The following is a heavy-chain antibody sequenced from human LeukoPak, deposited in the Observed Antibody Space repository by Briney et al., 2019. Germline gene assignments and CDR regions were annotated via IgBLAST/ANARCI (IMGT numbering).Heavy chain of an antibody. J-gene: IGHJ4*02. D-gene: IGHD3-16*01. CDR2: ITGSGGST. V-gene: IGHV3-23*01. CDR1: GFTFSSYA. Sequence: GGSLGLSCAASGFTFSSYAMSWVRQAPGKGLEWVSAITGSGGSTYYADSVKGRFTISRDNSKNTLYLQMHSLRAEDTAVYYCAKDLSRRYYDVYYFDYWGQGTLLTVSS. CDR3: AKDLSRRYYDVYYFDY.